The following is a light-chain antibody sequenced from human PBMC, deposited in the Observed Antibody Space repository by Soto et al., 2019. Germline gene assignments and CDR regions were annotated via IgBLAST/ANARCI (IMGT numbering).Light chain of an antibody. Sequence: QSALTQPASVSGSPGQSITISCTGTSSDVGGYNYVSWYQQHPGKAPKGMIYDVSNRPSWVSDRFSGSKSGNTASLTISGLQAEDEADYYCSSYSSSSIPYVFGTGTKLTVL. CDR2: DVS. V-gene: IGLV2-14*01. CDR3: SSYSSSSIPYV. CDR1: SSDVGGYNY. J-gene: IGLJ1*01.